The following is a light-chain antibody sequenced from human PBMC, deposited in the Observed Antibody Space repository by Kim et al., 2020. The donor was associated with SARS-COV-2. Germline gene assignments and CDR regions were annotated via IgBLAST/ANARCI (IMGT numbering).Light chain of an antibody. J-gene: IGLJ1*01. CDR3: SSYTGSSTLV. CDR2: DVS. CDR1: SSDVGGYNY. V-gene: IGLV2-14*03. Sequence: GQSIAIACTGTSSDVGGYNYVSWYQHHPGKAPKRMIYDVSNRPSGVSKRFSGAKSGNTASLTISGLQAEDEAEYYCSSYTGSSTLVFGTGTEVTVL.